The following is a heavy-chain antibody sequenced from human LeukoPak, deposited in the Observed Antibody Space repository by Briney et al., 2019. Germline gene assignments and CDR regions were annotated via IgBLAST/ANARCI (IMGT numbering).Heavy chain of an antibody. CDR1: GFIFSSYG. V-gene: IGHV3-23*01. D-gene: IGHD3-22*01. Sequence: QTGGSLRLSCAASGFIFSSYGMHWVRQAPGKGLEWVSAISGSDTRTYYADSLKGRFTISRDNSKNTLYLQMDSLTAEDTAVYYCAKEDSRGHWFDYWGQGTLVTVSS. J-gene: IGHJ4*02. CDR2: ISGSDTRT. CDR3: AKEDSRGHWFDY.